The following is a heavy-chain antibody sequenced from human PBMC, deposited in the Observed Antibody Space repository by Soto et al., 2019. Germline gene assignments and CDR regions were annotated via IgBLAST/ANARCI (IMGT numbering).Heavy chain of an antibody. J-gene: IGHJ5*02. Sequence: QVQLLESGGGVVQPGRSLRLYCAASGFTFRSYAMHWVRQAPGKGLERVAVIWDDGSNKNYADSVKGRFTISRDNSKNTLYLQMNSLRAEDTAVYHCAREGYYGSGSYGWFDPWGQGTLVTVSS. CDR2: IWDDGSNK. CDR1: GFTFRSYA. D-gene: IGHD3-10*01. CDR3: AREGYYGSGSYGWFDP. V-gene: IGHV3-33*01.